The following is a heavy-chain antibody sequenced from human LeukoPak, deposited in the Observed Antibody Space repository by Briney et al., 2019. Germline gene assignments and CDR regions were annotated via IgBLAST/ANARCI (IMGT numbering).Heavy chain of an antibody. J-gene: IGHJ5*02. CDR3: ARAGYSYGNNWFDP. D-gene: IGHD5-18*01. Sequence: ASVTVSFTASGYTFTIYGISWVRQAPGQGLEWMGWISAYNGNTNYAQKLQGRVTMTTDTSTSTAYMELRSLRSDDTAVYYCARAGYSYGNNWFDPWGQGTLVTVSS. CDR2: ISAYNGNT. V-gene: IGHV1-18*01. CDR1: GYTFTIYG.